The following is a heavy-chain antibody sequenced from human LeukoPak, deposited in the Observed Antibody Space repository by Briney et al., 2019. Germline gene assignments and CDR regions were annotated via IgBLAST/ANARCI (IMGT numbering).Heavy chain of an antibody. D-gene: IGHD4-23*01. CDR1: GGSISNYY. CDR3: ARVHYGGNSNDAFDI. V-gene: IGHV4-59*08. CDR2: IYYSGST. Sequence: SETLSLTCTVSGGSISNYYWSWIRQPPGKGLGWIGYIYYSGSTNHNPSLKSRVTISVDTSKNQFSLKLSSVTAADTAVYYCARVHYGGNSNDAFDIWGQGTMVTVSS. J-gene: IGHJ3*02.